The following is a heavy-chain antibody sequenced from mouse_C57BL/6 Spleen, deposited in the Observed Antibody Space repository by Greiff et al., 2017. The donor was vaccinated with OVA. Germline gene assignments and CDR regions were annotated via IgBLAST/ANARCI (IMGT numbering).Heavy chain of an antibody. D-gene: IGHD1-1*01. CDR2: INPSSGYT. V-gene: IGHV1-7*01. J-gene: IGHJ4*01. CDR1: GYTFTSYW. Sequence: QVHVKQSGAELAKPGASVKLSCKASGYTFTSYWMHWVKQRPGQGLEWIGYINPSSGYTKYNQKFKDKATLTADKSSSTAYMQLSSLTYEDSAVYYCARRDYGSSHMDYWGQGTSVTVSS. CDR3: ARRDYGSSHMDY.